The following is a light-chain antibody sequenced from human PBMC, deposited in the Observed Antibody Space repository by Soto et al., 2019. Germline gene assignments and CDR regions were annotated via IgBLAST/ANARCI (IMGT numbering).Light chain of an antibody. CDR3: QQYDSLPPA. CDR1: QDINRY. J-gene: IGKJ4*01. Sequence: DLPLTQSPSSLSASVGDRVTITCQASQDINRYVNWYQQQLGKAPKLLMFDAATLESGVPSRFSGSGSGTEFTLTISSLQAEDFATYFCQQYDSLPPAFGGGTKVDIQ. CDR2: DAA. V-gene: IGKV1-33*01.